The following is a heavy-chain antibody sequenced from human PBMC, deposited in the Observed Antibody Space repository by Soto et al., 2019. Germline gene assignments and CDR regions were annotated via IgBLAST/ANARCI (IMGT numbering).Heavy chain of an antibody. CDR2: IVCDGSNN. CDR3: SKDNDFWSVYSDY. J-gene: IGHJ4*02. Sequence: EGTMRLSCSASGFTFRSFGMHWVRQVPGKGLEWVAVIVCDGSNNDYADSVEGRFTISRDNSKNTLYLQMNSLRAEDTAVYYWSKDNDFWSVYSDYWSQGPLVTVS. D-gene: IGHD3-3*01. CDR1: GFTFRSFG. V-gene: IGHV3-30*18.